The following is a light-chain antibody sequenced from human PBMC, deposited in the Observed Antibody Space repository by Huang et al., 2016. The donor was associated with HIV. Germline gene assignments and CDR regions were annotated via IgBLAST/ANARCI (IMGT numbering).Light chain of an antibody. Sequence: DIQLTQSPSSVSASVGDRGTITCRASQGIGTWLAWFQQKPGKAPKLLIYSTSSLQRVVPARFSGSGSGADFTLTISSLQPEDFATYYCQQANSFPYTFGQGTKLEIK. CDR2: STS. CDR3: QQANSFPYT. CDR1: QGIGTW. J-gene: IGKJ2*01. V-gene: IGKV1-12*01.